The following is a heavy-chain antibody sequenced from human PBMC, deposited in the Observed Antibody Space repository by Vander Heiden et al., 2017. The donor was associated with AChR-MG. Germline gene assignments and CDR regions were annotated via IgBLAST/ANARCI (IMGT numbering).Heavy chain of an antibody. Sequence: EVQLVESGGGLVKPGGSLRLSCAAPGFTFSGYSMNLVRQAPGKGLEWVSPISSSSSYIYYADSVKGRFTISRDNAKNSLYLQMNSLRAEDTAVYYCARGGAPNYDSSGYPRWGQGTLVTVSS. D-gene: IGHD3-22*01. CDR1: GFTFSGYS. CDR3: ARGGAPNYDSSGYPR. CDR2: ISSSSSYI. J-gene: IGHJ4*02. V-gene: IGHV3-21*01.